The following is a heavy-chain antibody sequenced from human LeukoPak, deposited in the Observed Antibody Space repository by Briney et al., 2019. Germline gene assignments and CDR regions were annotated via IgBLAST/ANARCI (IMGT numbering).Heavy chain of an antibody. J-gene: IGHJ3*01. V-gene: IGHV3-23*01. CDR2: IINIDGRT. D-gene: IGHD2-15*01. CDR3: AKRPGYGFAFDL. CDR1: GGSIRSSSYY. Sequence: ETLSLTCTVSGGSIRSSSYYWGWVRQAPGKGLEWVSTIINIDGRTFYADSVEGRFTISSDKSKSTLYLQMNSLRAEDTALYYCAKRPGYGFAFDLWGQGTVVTVSS.